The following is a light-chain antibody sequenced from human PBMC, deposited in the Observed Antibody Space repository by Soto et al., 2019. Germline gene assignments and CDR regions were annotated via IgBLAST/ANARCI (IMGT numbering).Light chain of an antibody. CDR1: QSVSSSY. Sequence: EIVLTQSPGTLSLSPGERATLSCRASQSVSSSYLAWYQQKPGQAPRLLIYGASSRATGIPDRFSGSGSGTDFTLTISQLEPEDFAVYYCQQYGSSPYTVGQGTKLEIK. CDR2: GAS. CDR3: QQYGSSPYT. V-gene: IGKV3-20*01. J-gene: IGKJ2*01.